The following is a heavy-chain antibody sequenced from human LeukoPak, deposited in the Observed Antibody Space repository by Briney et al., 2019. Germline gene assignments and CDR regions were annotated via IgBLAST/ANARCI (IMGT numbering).Heavy chain of an antibody. J-gene: IGHJ6*03. Sequence: ASVKVSCKTSGGSFSSYGINWVRQAPGQGLEWMGGIIPMFGTRKYALKFQGRVTITADESSNTAYMELSSLRFDDTAVYYCARDRVGRSTDYMAVWGKGTTVTVSS. V-gene: IGHV1-69*13. D-gene: IGHD2-2*01. CDR1: GGSFSSYG. CDR2: IIPMFGTR. CDR3: ARDRVGRSTDYMAV.